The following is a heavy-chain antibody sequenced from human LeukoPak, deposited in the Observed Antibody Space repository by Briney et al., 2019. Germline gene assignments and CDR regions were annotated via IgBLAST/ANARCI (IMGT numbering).Heavy chain of an antibody. CDR3: ARDSYNSGWYLGLDY. CDR1: GFTVSNHY. CDR2: IYSGGIT. J-gene: IGHJ4*02. D-gene: IGHD6-19*01. V-gene: IGHV3-66*01. Sequence: PGGSLRLSCAASGFTVSNHYMTWVRQAPGKGLEWVSVIYSGGITYYADSVKGRFTISRDNSKNTLYLQMSSLRAEDTAVYYCARDSYNSGWYLGLDYWGQGTLVTVSS.